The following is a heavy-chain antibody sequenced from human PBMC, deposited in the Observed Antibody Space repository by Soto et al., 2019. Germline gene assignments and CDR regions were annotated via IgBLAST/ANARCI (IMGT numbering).Heavy chain of an antibody. Sequence: HITLKESGPTLVEPTQTLTLACAFSGFSLSTSGVGVGWIRQPPGKALEWLAFIYWDDDKRYSLSLKTRLTIIKDTSINQVVLIMTNIDPLDTATYYCAYRQEYRGSWDSGWFDPWGQGTLVTVSS. J-gene: IGHJ5*02. V-gene: IGHV2-5*02. CDR2: IYWDDDK. CDR1: GFSLSTSGVG. CDR3: AYRQEYRGSWDSGWFDP. D-gene: IGHD6-13*01.